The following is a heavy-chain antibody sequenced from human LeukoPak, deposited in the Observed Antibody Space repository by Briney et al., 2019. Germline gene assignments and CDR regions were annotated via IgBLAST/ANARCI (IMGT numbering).Heavy chain of an antibody. V-gene: IGHV3-21*01. CDR2: VTGSSSFI. CDR1: GFTFSSYS. Sequence: PGGSLRLSCAASGFTFSSYSMNWVRQAPGKGLEWVSSVTGSSSFIYYADSVKGRFTSSRDNAKNSLYLQMNSLRVDDTAVYYCARGGNWFDPWGQGTLVTVSS. CDR3: ARGGNWFDP. J-gene: IGHJ5*02.